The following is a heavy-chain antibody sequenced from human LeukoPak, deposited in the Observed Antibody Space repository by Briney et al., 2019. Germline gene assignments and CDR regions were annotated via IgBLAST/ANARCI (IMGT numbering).Heavy chain of an antibody. V-gene: IGHV1-24*01. CDR2: FDPEDGET. Sequence: ASVKVPCKVSGYTLTELSMHWVRQAPGKGLEWMGGFDPEDGETIYAQKFQGRVTMTEDTSTDTAYMELSSLRSEDTAVYYCATANYYDSSAVAIGAFDIWGQGTMVTVSS. D-gene: IGHD3-22*01. CDR3: ATANYYDSSAVAIGAFDI. CDR1: GYTLTELS. J-gene: IGHJ3*02.